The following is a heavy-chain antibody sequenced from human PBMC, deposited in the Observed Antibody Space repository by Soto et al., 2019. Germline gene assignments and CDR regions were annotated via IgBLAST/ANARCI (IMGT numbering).Heavy chain of an antibody. CDR2: IYPGDSDT. J-gene: IGHJ4*02. CDR1: GYSFTSYW. D-gene: IGHD6-19*01. CDR3: ARHTEWREVDDSSGWPADY. Sequence: GESLKISCKGSGYSFTSYWIGWVRQMPGKGLEWMGIIYPGDSDTRYSPSFQGQVTISADKSISTAYLQWSSLKASDTAMYYCARHTEWREVDDSSGWPADYWGQGTLVTVSS. V-gene: IGHV5-51*01.